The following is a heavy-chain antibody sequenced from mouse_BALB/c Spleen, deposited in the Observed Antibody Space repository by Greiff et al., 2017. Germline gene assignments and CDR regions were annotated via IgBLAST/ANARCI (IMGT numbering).Heavy chain of an antibody. CDR2: ISSGGST. Sequence: DVKLVESGGGLVKPGGPLKLSCAASGFTFSSYAMSWVRQTPEKRLEWVASISSGGSTYYPDSVKGRFTISRDNARNILYLQMSSLRSEDTAMYYCARGGGNYPYAMDYWGQGTSVTVSS. CDR1: GFTFSSYA. D-gene: IGHD2-1*01. J-gene: IGHJ4*01. CDR3: ARGGGNYPYAMDY. V-gene: IGHV5-6-5*01.